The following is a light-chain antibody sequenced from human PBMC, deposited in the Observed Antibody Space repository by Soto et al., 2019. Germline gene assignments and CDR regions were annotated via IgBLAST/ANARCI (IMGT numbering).Light chain of an antibody. V-gene: IGLV2-11*01. J-gene: IGLJ1*01. CDR1: SSDVGGYDY. Sequence: QSALTQPRSVSGSPGQSVTISCTGTSSDVGGYDYVSWYQQPPGKAPKVITYDVNKRPSGVPDRFSGSKSGNTASLTISGLQAEDEADYYCCSYASGYTLYVFGTGTKLTVL. CDR2: DVN. CDR3: CSYASGYTLYV.